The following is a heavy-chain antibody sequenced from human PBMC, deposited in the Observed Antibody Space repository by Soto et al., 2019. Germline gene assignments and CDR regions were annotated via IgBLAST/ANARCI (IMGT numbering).Heavy chain of an antibody. J-gene: IGHJ4*02. Sequence: QITLKESGPTLVKPTQPLTLTCTFSGFSFSDGSEGVGWFRPSPGKAPEWLATYYWDDDEWHSPSLRTRLPISHEPSLSQVVLSMVDMDPPDTATYFCARVRRRESCWGSDCYYFDFWGQGLL. D-gene: IGHD3-16*02. V-gene: IGHV2-5*02. CDR1: GFSFSDGSEG. CDR3: ARVRRRESCWGSDCYYFDF. CDR2: YYWDDDE.